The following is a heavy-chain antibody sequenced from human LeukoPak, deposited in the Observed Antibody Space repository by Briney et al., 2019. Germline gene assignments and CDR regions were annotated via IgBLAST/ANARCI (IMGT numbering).Heavy chain of an antibody. Sequence: GGSLRLSCAASGFTFSSYGMHWVRQAPGKGLEWVAVIWYDGSNKYYADSVKGRFTISRDNSKNTLYLQMNSLRAEDTAVYYCARAVTRPSYYYYGMDVWGQGTTVTVSS. D-gene: IGHD6-6*01. CDR3: ARAVTRPSYYYYGMDV. J-gene: IGHJ6*02. CDR1: GFTFSSYG. V-gene: IGHV3-33*01. CDR2: IWYDGSNK.